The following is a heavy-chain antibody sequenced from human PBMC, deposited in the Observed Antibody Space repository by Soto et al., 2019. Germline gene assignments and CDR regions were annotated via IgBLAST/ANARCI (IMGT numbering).Heavy chain of an antibody. CDR2: IYSGGST. CDR3: ARSSTGSYRYFDY. Sequence: GGSLRLSCAASGFTVSSNYMSWVRQAPGKGLEWVSVIYSGGSTYYADSGKGRFTISRDNSKNTLYLQMNSLRAEDTAVYYCARSSTGSYRYFDYWGQGTLVTVSS. CDR1: GFTVSSNY. V-gene: IGHV3-66*01. D-gene: IGHD3-16*02. J-gene: IGHJ4*02.